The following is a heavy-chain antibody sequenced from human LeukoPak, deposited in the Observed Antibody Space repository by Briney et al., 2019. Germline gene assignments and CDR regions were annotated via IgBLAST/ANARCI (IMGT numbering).Heavy chain of an antibody. CDR1: GGTFSSYA. D-gene: IGHD3-10*01. J-gene: IGHJ4*02. CDR3: AREYPYDGSGSYSFFY. CDR2: IIPIFGTA. V-gene: IGHV1-69*13. Sequence: SVKVSCKASGGTFSSYAISWVRQAPGQGLEWMGGIIPIFGTANYAQKFQGRVTITADESTSTAYMELSSLRSEDTAVYYCAREYPYDGSGSYSFFYWGQGTLVTVSS.